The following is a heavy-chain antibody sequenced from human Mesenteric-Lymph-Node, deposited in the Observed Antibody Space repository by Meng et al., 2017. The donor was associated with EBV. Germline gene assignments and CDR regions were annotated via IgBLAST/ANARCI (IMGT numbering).Heavy chain of an antibody. CDR2: VSYSGTT. Sequence: QLQLQESGPGLVKPTGTLSLTCTVSGGLISRSGFYWGWFRQPPGKGLEWIGRVSYSGTTSYNPSLRSRVTISADTSKNQFSLRLTSLTAADTAIYYCAGRGFYTLFDYWGQGTLVTVSS. D-gene: IGHD3-3*01. CDR3: AGRGFYTLFDY. CDR1: GGLISRSGFY. J-gene: IGHJ4*02. V-gene: IGHV4-39*07.